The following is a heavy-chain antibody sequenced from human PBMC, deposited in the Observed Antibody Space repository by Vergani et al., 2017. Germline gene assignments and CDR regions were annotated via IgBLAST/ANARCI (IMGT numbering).Heavy chain of an antibody. D-gene: IGHD2-21*02. CDR2: LYYLGNS. Sequence: VELLESGGGLAQPGGSLRVSCSASGFRVTTYYMSWVRQAPGKGLEWIASLYYLGNSYYSPSLRSRLTISVDTSKNQFSLRLNSLTAADTAVYYCARVGDLVGGTGKGPSLDSWGPGTLVTVSS. CDR3: ARVGDLVGGTGKGPSLDS. J-gene: IGHJ2*01. V-gene: IGHV3-66*01. CDR1: GFRVTTYY.